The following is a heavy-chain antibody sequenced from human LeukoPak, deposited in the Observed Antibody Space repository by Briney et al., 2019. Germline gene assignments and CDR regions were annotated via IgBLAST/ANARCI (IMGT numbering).Heavy chain of an antibody. CDR2: ISGGGGNT. CDR1: GFTFDDYA. CDR3: ARTGGSRRDFHH. J-gene: IGHJ1*01. D-gene: IGHD1-14*01. Sequence: GGSLRLSCAASGFTFDDYAMHWVRQAPGKGLQWVSLISGGGGNTYYADSVKGRFTISRDNSKNSLYLQMNSLRNEDTALYCCARTGGSRRDFHHWGQGTLVTVSS. V-gene: IGHV3-43*02.